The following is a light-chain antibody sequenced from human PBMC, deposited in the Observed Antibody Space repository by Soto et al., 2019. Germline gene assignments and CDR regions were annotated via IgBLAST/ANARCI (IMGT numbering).Light chain of an antibody. CDR3: CSYSGSSTLVV. CDR1: SSDVGSYNL. V-gene: IGLV2-23*01. Sequence: QSALTQPASVSGSPGQSITISCAGTSSDVGSYNLVSWYQQLPGKVPKLMIYEGSKWPSGVSNRFSGSKSGNTASLTISGLQAEDEAEYYCCSYSGSSTLVVFGGGTKVTVL. J-gene: IGLJ2*01. CDR2: EGS.